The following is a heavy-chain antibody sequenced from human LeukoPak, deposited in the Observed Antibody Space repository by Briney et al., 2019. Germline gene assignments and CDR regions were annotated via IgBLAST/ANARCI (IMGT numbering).Heavy chain of an antibody. CDR2: INTDGSST. V-gene: IGHV3-74*01. D-gene: IGHD6-13*01. Sequence: GGSLRLSCAASGFTFKNYWMHWVRQTPGKGLVWVSRINTDGSSTTFADSVKGRFTISRDNAKNTLYLQMNSLRAEDTAVFYCAKDLEWKAAAGAYFDYWGQGTLVTVSS. J-gene: IGHJ4*02. CDR3: AKDLEWKAAAGAYFDY. CDR1: GFTFKNYW.